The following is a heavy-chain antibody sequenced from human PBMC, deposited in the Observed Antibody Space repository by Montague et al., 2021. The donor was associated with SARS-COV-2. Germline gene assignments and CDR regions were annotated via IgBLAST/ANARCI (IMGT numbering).Heavy chain of an antibody. CDR1: GGSFSGYY. V-gene: IGHV4-34*01. CDR2: INHSGTT. D-gene: IGHD2-2*01. Sequence: SETLSLTCAAYGGSFSGYYWSWIRQSPGKGLEWIGEINHSGTTNXNPSLKSRVIISADTSKNQFSLKTSSVTAADTAVYYCARGGRGSRYHLLSGTWFDPWGQGTLVTVSS. J-gene: IGHJ5*02. CDR3: ARGGRGSRYHLLSGTWFDP.